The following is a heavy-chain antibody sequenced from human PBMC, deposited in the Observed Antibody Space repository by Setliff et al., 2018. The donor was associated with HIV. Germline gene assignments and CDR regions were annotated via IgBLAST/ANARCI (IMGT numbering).Heavy chain of an antibody. Sequence: SETLSLTCAVYGGSFSGFYWTFIRQSPGKGLEWIGEVTHSGTTTYDPSLKRRITISVDTSKNQFFLKMTSVTAADTTLYYCSNWNTTIDEDAWGQGTLVTVSS. D-gene: IGHD5-18*01. J-gene: IGHJ5*02. CDR1: GGSFSGFY. CDR2: VTHSGTT. V-gene: IGHV4-34*01. CDR3: SNWNTTIDEDA.